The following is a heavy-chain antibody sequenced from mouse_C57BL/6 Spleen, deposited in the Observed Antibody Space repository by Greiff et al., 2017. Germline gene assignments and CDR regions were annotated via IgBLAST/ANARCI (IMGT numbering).Heavy chain of an antibody. CDR3: ARQGDDYDFAY. V-gene: IGHV5-12*01. D-gene: IGHD2-4*01. Sequence: EVQGVESGGGLVQPGGSLKLSCAASGFTFSDYYMYWVRQTPEKRLEWVAYISNGGGSTYYPDTVKGRFTISRDNAKNTLYLQMSRLKSEDTAMYYCARQGDDYDFAYWGQGTLVTVSA. J-gene: IGHJ3*01. CDR2: ISNGGGST. CDR1: GFTFSDYY.